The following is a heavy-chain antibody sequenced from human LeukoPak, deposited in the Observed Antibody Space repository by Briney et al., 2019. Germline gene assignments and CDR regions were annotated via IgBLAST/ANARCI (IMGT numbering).Heavy chain of an antibody. CDR3: ARATASGSGRAYDH. V-gene: IGHV4-34*01. CDR1: GGSFSGYY. CDR2: IHHSGGT. Sequence: SETLSLTCAVYGGSFSGYYWTWIRQPPGKRLEWIGEIHHSGGTNSNPSLKNRLTMSMDMSKNQFSLNLKSVTAADTAVYYCARATASGSGRAYDHWAQGNLVPVSS. D-gene: IGHD3-10*01. J-gene: IGHJ4*02.